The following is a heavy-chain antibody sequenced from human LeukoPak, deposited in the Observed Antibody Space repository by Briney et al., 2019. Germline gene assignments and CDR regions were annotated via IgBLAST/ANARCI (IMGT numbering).Heavy chain of an antibody. CDR1: GFTLRTYS. Sequence: GGSLRLSCVASGFTLRTYSMSWVRQVPGKGLEWVSVIGTAADMYYADSVKGRFTISRDNSKNTLYLQMNSLRVEDTAVYYCAKGIRYCSSTSCYYVHYYYGMDVWGQGTTVTVSS. CDR3: AKGIRYCSSTSCYYVHYYYGMDV. D-gene: IGHD2-2*01. V-gene: IGHV3-23*01. J-gene: IGHJ6*02. CDR2: IGTAADM.